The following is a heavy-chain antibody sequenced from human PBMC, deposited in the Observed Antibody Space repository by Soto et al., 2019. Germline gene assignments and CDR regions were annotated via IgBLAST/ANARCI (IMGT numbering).Heavy chain of an antibody. CDR1: GGSVSSGSYY. CDR3: ARVSSSGYYYYFDY. V-gene: IGHV4-61*01. J-gene: IGHJ4*02. D-gene: IGHD3-22*01. Sequence: SETLSLTCTVSGGSVSSGSYYWSWIRQPPGKGLEWIGYIYYSGSTNYNPSLKSRVTISVDTSKNQFSLKLSSVTAADTAVYYCARVSSSGYYYYFDYWGQGTLVTVSS. CDR2: IYYSGST.